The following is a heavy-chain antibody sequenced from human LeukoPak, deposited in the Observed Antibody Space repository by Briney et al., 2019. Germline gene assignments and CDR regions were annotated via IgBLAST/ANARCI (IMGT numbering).Heavy chain of an antibody. D-gene: IGHD1-7*01. J-gene: IGHJ4*02. CDR2: ISSSGNTI. V-gene: IGHV3-11*01. CDR1: GFTFSDNY. CDR3: ARGTFNWNSYLDF. Sequence: GGSLRLSCAASGFTFSDNYMSWIRQAPGKGLEWVSYISSSGNTIYYADSVKGQFTISRDNAKNSLYLQMNSLRAEDTAMYYCARGTFNWNSYLDFWGQGTLVTVSS.